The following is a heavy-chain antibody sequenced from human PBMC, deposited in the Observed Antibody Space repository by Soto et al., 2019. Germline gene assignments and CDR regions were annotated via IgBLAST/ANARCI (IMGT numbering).Heavy chain of an antibody. CDR2: INPNSGGT. J-gene: IGHJ3*02. V-gene: IGHV1-2*04. D-gene: IGHD3-10*01. CDR1: GYTFTGYY. Sequence: QVQLVQSGAEVKKPGASVKVSCKASGYTFTGYYMHWVRQAPGQGLEWMGWINPNSGGTNYAQKFQGWVTMTRDTXISTAYMELSRLRSDDTAVYYCARSQGFGDGAFDIWGQGTMVTVSS. CDR3: ARSQGFGDGAFDI.